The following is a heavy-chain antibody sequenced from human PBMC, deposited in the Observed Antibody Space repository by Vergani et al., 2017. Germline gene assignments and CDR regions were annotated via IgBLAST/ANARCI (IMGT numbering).Heavy chain of an antibody. D-gene: IGHD3-10*01. J-gene: IGHJ4*02. CDR2: IYYSGST. V-gene: IGHV4-59*01. CDR3: ARDFGDYFDY. CDR1: GGSISSYS. Sequence: QVQLQESGPGLVKPSETLSLTCTVSGGSISSYSWSWIRQPPGKGLEWIGYIYYSGSTNYNPSLKRRVTRSLDTSKNQFSLKLSSVTAADTAIYYCARDFGDYFDYWGQGTLVTVSS.